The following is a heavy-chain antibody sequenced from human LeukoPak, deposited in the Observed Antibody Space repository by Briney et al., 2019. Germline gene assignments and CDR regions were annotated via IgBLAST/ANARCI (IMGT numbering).Heavy chain of an antibody. CDR3: GRYYVMDV. J-gene: IGHJ6*02. CDR2: ISDSGGST. CDR1: GFTFSTYV. V-gene: IGHV3-23*01. Sequence: GGSLRLSCAASGFTFSTYVMNWVRQAPGKGLEWVSTISDSGGSTYYADSVKGRFTISRDNSKSTLYLQMDSLRAEDTAVYYCGRYYVMDVWGQGTSVTVSS.